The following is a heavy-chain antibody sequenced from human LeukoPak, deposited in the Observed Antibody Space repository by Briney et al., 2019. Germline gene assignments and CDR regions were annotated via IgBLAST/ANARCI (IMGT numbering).Heavy chain of an antibody. V-gene: IGHV3-7*01. CDR1: GFTFSSYW. Sequence: GGSLRLSCAASGFTFSSYWMSWVRQAPGKGLEWVANIKQDGSEKYYVDSVKGRFTISRDNAKNSLYLQTNSLRAEDTAVYYCARVFRSAVTGEYYFDYWGQGTLVTVSS. CDR3: ARVFRSAVTGEYYFDY. CDR2: IKQDGSEK. D-gene: IGHD4-11*01. J-gene: IGHJ4*02.